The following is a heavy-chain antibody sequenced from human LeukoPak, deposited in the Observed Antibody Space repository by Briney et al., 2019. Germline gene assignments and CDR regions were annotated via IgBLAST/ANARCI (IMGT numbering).Heavy chain of an antibody. D-gene: IGHD6-6*01. J-gene: IGHJ4*02. V-gene: IGHV1-46*01. CDR1: GYTFTSYD. CDR2: INPSGGST. CDR3: AREGIAARPYLDY. Sequence: GASVKVSCKASGYTFTSYDINWVRQAPGQGLEWMGIINPSGGSTSYAQKFQGRVTMTRDTSTSTVYMELSSLRSEDTAVYYCAREGIAARPYLDYWGQGTLVTVSS.